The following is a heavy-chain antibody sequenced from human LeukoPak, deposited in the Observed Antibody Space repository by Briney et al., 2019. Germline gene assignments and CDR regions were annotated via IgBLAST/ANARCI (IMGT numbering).Heavy chain of an antibody. CDR3: AGLLLSGTYFDY. V-gene: IGHV1-2*02. Sequence: GASVKVSCKASGYPLAAYFIHWGRQAPGQGLEWMGWFSPNSGGTNYAQKFQGRVTMTRDTSISTAYMELSRLRTDDTAVYYCAGLLLSGTYFDYWGQGTLVTVSS. CDR2: FSPNSGGT. CDR1: GYPLAAYF. J-gene: IGHJ4*02. D-gene: IGHD1-26*01.